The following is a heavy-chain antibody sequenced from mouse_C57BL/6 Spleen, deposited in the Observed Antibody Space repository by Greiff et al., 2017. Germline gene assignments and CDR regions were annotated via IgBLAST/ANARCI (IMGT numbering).Heavy chain of an antibody. J-gene: IGHJ4*01. V-gene: IGHV5-17*01. CDR3: ARSDYDYDFAMDY. D-gene: IGHD2-4*01. Sequence: EVQLQQSGGGLVKPGGSLKLSCAASGFTFSDYGMHWVRQAPEKGLEWVAYISSGSSTIYYADTVKGRFTISRDNAKNTLFLQMTSLRSEDTAMYYCARSDYDYDFAMDYWGQGTSVTVSS. CDR2: ISSGSSTI. CDR1: GFTFSDYG.